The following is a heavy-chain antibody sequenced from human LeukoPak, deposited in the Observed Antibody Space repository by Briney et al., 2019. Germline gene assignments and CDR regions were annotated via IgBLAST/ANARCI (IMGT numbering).Heavy chain of an antibody. CDR2: IYSSGTT. V-gene: IGHV4-4*07. J-gene: IGHJ4*02. Sequence: SETLSLTCTVSGGSINSYYWSWIRQPAEKGLEWIGRIYSSGTTNYNPSLKSRVTMSVDTSKNQLSLKLSSVTAADTAVYYCARDGYHYDSSGYYSLDYWGQGTLVTVSS. CDR1: GGSINSYY. D-gene: IGHD3-22*01. CDR3: ARDGYHYDSSGYYSLDY.